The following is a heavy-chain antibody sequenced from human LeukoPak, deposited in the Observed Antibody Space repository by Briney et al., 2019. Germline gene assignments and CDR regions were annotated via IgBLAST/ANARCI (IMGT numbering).Heavy chain of an antibody. J-gene: IGHJ4*02. Sequence: PSETLSLTCTVSGGSISSSSYYWGWIRQPPGKGLEWIGSIYYSGSTYYNPSLKSRVTISVDTSKNQFSLKLSSVTAADTAVYYCAKSSGPGRYYFDYWGQGTLVTVSS. CDR2: IYYSGST. CDR1: GGSISSSSYY. V-gene: IGHV4-39*01. D-gene: IGHD6-6*01. CDR3: AKSSGPGRYYFDY.